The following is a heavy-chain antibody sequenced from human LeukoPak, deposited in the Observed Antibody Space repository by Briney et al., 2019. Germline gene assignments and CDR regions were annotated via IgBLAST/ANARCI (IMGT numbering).Heavy chain of an antibody. D-gene: IGHD6-13*01. CDR3: ARRYSSSWYFLNWFDP. CDR1: GGSVTSSNYY. CDR2: IYSSGNT. Sequence: SETLSLTCSVSGGSVTSSNYYWDWVRQPPGKGLEWIGSIYSSGNTYYNPSLESRVTISVDTSREQVSLMMSSVTAADTAVYYCARRYSSSWYFLNWFDPWGQGTLVTVSS. J-gene: IGHJ5*02. V-gene: IGHV4-39*07.